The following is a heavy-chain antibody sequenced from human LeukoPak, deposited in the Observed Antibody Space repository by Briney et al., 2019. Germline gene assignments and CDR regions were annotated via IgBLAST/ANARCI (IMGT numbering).Heavy chain of an antibody. V-gene: IGHV1-46*01. CDR2: INPSGGST. Sequence: ASVKVSCKASGYTFTSYYMHWVRQAPGQGLEWMGIINPSGGSTSYAQKFQGRVIMTRDMSTSTVYMELSSLRSEDTAVYYCARGSGSYYPKYYFDYWGQGTLVTVSS. CDR3: ARGSGSYYPKYYFDY. J-gene: IGHJ4*02. D-gene: IGHD3-10*01. CDR1: GYTFTSYY.